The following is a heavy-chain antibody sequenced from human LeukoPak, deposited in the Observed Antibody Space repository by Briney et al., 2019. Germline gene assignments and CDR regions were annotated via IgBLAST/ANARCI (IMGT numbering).Heavy chain of an antibody. CDR2: ISASGGST. D-gene: IGHD3-3*01. CDR3: AKAPVRFLEWLLWYYFDY. J-gene: IGHJ4*02. CDR1: GFTFSSSA. V-gene: IGHV3-23*01. Sequence: GGSLRLSCAASGFTFSSSAMSWVRQVPGKGLEWVSGISASGGSTSYADSVKGRFTISRDNSKNTLYLQMNSLRAEDTAVYYCAKAPVRFLEWLLWYYFDYWGQGTLVTVSS.